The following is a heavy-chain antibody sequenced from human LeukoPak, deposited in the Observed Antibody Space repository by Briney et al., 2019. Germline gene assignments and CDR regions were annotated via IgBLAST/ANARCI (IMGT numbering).Heavy chain of an antibody. D-gene: IGHD3-16*02. CDR3: ARHKSDYVWGSYRESDY. V-gene: IGHV5-51*01. Sequence: GESLKISCKGSGYSFTSYWIGWVRQMPGKGLEWMGIIYHGDSDTRYSPSFQGQVTISADKSISTAYLQWSSLKASDTAMYYCARHKSDYVWGSYRESDYWGQGTLVTVSS. CDR2: IYHGDSDT. J-gene: IGHJ4*02. CDR1: GYSFTSYW.